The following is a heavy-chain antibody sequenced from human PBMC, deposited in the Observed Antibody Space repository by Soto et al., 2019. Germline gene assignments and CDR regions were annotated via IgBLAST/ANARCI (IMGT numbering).Heavy chain of an antibody. CDR1: GFTFSSYA. CDR3: AIDITMVRGVPRALRAKFDY. D-gene: IGHD3-10*01. V-gene: IGHV3-23*01. CDR2: ISGSGGST. J-gene: IGHJ4*02. Sequence: AGGSLRLSCAASGFTFSSYAMSWVRQAPGKGLEWVSAISGSGGSTYYADSVKGRFTISRDNSKNTLYLQMNSLRAEDTAVYYCAIDITMVRGVPRALRAKFDYWGQGTLVTVSS.